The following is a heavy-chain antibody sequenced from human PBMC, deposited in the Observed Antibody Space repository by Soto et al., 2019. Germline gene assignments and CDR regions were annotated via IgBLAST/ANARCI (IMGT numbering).Heavy chain of an antibody. Sequence: TLSLTCAVSGGSISSSNWWSWVRQPPGKGLEWIGEIYHSGSTNYNPSLKSRVTISVDKSKNQFSLKLSSVTAADTAVFYCARVWTTVTNWFDPWGQGTLVTVSS. J-gene: IGHJ5*02. CDR2: IYHSGST. V-gene: IGHV4-4*02. D-gene: IGHD4-17*01. CDR3: ARVWTTVTNWFDP. CDR1: GGSISSSNW.